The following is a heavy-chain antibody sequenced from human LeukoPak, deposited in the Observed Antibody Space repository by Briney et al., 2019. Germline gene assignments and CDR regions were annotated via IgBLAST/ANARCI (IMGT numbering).Heavy chain of an antibody. D-gene: IGHD3-10*01. CDR1: GYSFTSYW. CDR3: ARGALWFGELSPPGAFDI. Sequence: GESLKISCKGSGYSFTSYWIGWVRQMPGKGLEWMGIIYPGDSDTRYSPSFQGQVTISADKSISTAYLQWSSLKASDTAMYYCARGALWFGELSPPGAFDIWGQGTMVTVSS. V-gene: IGHV5-51*01. CDR2: IYPGDSDT. J-gene: IGHJ3*02.